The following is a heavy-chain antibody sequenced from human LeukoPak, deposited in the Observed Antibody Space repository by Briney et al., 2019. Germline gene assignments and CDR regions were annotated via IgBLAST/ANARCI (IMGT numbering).Heavy chain of an antibody. CDR2: INPSGGST. V-gene: IGHV1-46*01. D-gene: IGHD4-17*01. CDR3: ARDLNGDYQNWFDP. J-gene: IGHJ5*02. CDR1: GYTFTSYY. Sequence: GASVKVSCKASGYTFTSYYMHWVRQAPGQGLEWMGIINPSGGSTSYAQKLQGRVTMTTDTSTSTAYMELRSLRSDDTAVYYCARDLNGDYQNWFDPWGQGTLVTVSS.